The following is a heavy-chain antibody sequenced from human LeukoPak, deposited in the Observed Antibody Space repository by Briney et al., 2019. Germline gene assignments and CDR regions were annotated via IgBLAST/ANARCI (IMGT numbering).Heavy chain of an antibody. CDR3: AKDIQH. Sequence: GGSLRLSCAASGFTFDDYAMHWVRQAPGKGLEWVSGISWNSGSIGYADSVKGRFTISRDNAKNSLYLQMNSLRAKDTALYYCAKDIQHWGQGTLVTVSS. CDR1: GFTFDDYA. V-gene: IGHV3-9*01. CDR2: ISWNSGSI. J-gene: IGHJ1*01.